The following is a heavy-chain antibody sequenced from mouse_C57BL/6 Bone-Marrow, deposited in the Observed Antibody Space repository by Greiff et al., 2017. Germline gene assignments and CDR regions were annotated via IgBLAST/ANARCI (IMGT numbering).Heavy chain of an antibody. D-gene: IGHD2-3*01. V-gene: IGHV3-6*01. J-gene: IGHJ2*01. CDR1: GYSITSGYY. CDR2: ISYDGSN. CDR3: ARMGGCLYFAY. Sequence: EVKLQESGPGLVKPSQSLSLTCSVTGYSITSGYYWNWIRQFPGNKLEWMGYISYDGSNNYNPSLKNRISITRDTSKNQFFLKLNSVTTEDTATYYCARMGGCLYFAYWGQGTTLTVSS.